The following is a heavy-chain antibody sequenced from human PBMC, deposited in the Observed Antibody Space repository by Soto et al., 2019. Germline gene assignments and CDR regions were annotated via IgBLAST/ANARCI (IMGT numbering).Heavy chain of an antibody. J-gene: IGHJ4*02. V-gene: IGHV4-4*02. CDR2: INHSGST. CDR1: GGSISSSNW. D-gene: IGHD3-9*01. CDR3: ARAIVTGYYTPRYYFDY. Sequence: SETLSLTCAVSGGSISSSNWWSWVRQPPGKGLEWIGEINHSGSTNYNPSLKSRVTISVDTSKNQFSLKLTSVTAADTAVYYCARAIVTGYYTPRYYFDYWGQVTLVPVSS.